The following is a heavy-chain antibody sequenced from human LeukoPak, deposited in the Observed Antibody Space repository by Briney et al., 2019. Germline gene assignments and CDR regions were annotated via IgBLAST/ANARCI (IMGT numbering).Heavy chain of an antibody. Sequence: PSETLSLTCTVSGDSISSGDYYWSWIRQPPGKDLEWIGYIYHSGSRYYNPSLKTRVSISKYASKTQFSLKLISVTPADTAIYFCARATRWPKGSGTFNYYYGLDVWGQGTTVTVSS. CDR1: GDSISSGDYY. D-gene: IGHD3-10*01. J-gene: IGHJ6*02. CDR3: ARATRWPKGSGTFNYYYGLDV. V-gene: IGHV4-30-4*01. CDR2: IYHSGSR.